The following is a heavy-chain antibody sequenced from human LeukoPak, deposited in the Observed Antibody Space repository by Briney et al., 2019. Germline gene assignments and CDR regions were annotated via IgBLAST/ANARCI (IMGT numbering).Heavy chain of an antibody. Sequence: ASVKVSCTASGGTFSSYAISWVRQAPGQGLEWMGGIIPIFGTANYAQKFQGRVTITADESTSTAYMELSSLRSEDTAVYYCARELLAGAAAGMGPFDYWGQGTLVTVSS. D-gene: IGHD6-13*01. J-gene: IGHJ4*02. CDR3: ARELLAGAAAGMGPFDY. V-gene: IGHV1-69*13. CDR1: GGTFSSYA. CDR2: IIPIFGTA.